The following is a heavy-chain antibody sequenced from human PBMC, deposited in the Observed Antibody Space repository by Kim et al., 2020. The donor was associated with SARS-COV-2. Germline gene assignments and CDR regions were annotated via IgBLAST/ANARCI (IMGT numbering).Heavy chain of an antibody. CDR1: GYTFSNYD. CDR3: LRDIFNELSTRIWFDP. Sequence: ASVKVSCKASGYTFSNYDIHWVRQAPGQGLEWMGWISTTSAKATYAQGFTGRFAFSLDASVETAYLQVASLKSDDAAVYFCLRDIFNELSTRIWFDPWGQ. V-gene: IGHV7-4-1*01. D-gene: IGHD1-1*01. CDR2: ISTTSAKA. J-gene: IGHJ5*02.